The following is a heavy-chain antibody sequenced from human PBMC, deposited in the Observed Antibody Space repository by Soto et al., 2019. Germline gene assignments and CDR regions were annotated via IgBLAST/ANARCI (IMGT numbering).Heavy chain of an antibody. D-gene: IGHD6-19*01. CDR3: AKDPDTFQYSSGWSPYMDV. CDR1: GFSFSNYA. V-gene: IGHV3-23*01. CDR2: ISDSGDNT. J-gene: IGHJ6*02. Sequence: ASVKVSCAASGFSFSNYAMNWVRQAPGKGLEWVSGISDSGDNTFYADSVRGRFTVSRDNSKNTLYLQMDSLRAEDTAVFYCAKDPDTFQYSSGWSPYMDVWGQGTTVTVSS.